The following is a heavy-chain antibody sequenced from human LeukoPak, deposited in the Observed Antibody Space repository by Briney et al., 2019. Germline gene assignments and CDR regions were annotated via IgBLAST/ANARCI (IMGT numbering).Heavy chain of an antibody. D-gene: IGHD1/OR15-1a*01. CDR3: AREGLTGTIDY. Sequence: PGGSLRLSCAASGFTVSSNYMSWVRQAPGKGLEWVTVIYSGGSTYYADSVKGRFTISRDNSKNTLYLQMNSLRAEDTAVYYCAREGLTGTIDYWGQGTLVTVSS. V-gene: IGHV3-53*01. J-gene: IGHJ4*02. CDR1: GFTVSSNY. CDR2: IYSGGST.